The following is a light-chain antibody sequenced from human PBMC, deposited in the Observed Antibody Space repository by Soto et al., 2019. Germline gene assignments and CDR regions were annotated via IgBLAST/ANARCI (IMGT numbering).Light chain of an antibody. Sequence: EFVLTQSPGTLSLSPGERATLSCRASQSVSSSYLAWYQQKPGQAPRLLIYGASSRATGIPDRFSGSGSGTDFTLTISRLEPEDFAVYYCQQYGSSPPLTFGQGTKVDIK. CDR1: QSVSSSY. CDR2: GAS. V-gene: IGKV3-20*01. J-gene: IGKJ1*01. CDR3: QQYGSSPPLT.